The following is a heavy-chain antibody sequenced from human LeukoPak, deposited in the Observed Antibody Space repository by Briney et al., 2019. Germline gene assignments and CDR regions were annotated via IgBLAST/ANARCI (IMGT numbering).Heavy chain of an antibody. Sequence: GGSLRLSYAASGFTFSDYYMSWIRQAPGKGLEWVSYISSSSSYTNYADSVKGRFTISRDNAKNSLYLQMNSLRAEDTAVYYCATVVVVAATPLWYWGQGTLVTVSS. CDR3: ATVVVVAATPLWY. D-gene: IGHD2-15*01. CDR1: GFTFSDYY. V-gene: IGHV3-11*05. CDR2: ISSSSSYT. J-gene: IGHJ4*02.